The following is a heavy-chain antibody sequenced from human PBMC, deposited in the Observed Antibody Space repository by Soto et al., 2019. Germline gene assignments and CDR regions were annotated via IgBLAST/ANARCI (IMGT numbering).Heavy chain of an antibody. J-gene: IGHJ6*02. CDR3: VGALTYEVPYYYYGMDV. V-gene: IGHV3-7*01. D-gene: IGHD3-16*01. CDR1: GFTFGSYW. Sequence: GRSLRLSCADSGFTFGSYWMRWVRQAPVTGLEWVANIKQGGNEKFYVDYVKVRFTICRDNAKKSIFLQMNSLRPEDTAVYYCVGALTYEVPYYYYGMDVWGQGTTVTVSS. CDR2: IKQGGNEK.